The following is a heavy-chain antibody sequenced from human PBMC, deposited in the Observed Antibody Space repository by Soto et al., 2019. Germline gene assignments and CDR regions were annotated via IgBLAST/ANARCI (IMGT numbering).Heavy chain of an antibody. Sequence: ASVKFSCNASRYTFTAYNMHWVRQAPGQGLEWMGWINPKSGGTNYAQKFQGRVTMTRDTSISTAYVELSRLRSDDTAVYFCARDRIQLWLHYYYGMDVWGQGTTVTVSS. CDR2: INPKSGGT. V-gene: IGHV1-2*02. J-gene: IGHJ6*02. CDR3: ARDRIQLWLHYYYGMDV. CDR1: RYTFTAYN. D-gene: IGHD5-18*01.